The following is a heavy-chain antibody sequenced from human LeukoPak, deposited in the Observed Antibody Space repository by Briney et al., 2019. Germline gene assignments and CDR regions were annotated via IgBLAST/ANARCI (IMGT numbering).Heavy chain of an antibody. V-gene: IGHV3-74*01. CDR2: ISPTGSTT. D-gene: IGHD6-6*01. CDR3: ARGPNSNWSGLDF. Sequence: GGSLRLSCAASGFTFSNYWMHWARQLPGKGLVWVSRISPTGSTTSYADSVKGRFTVSRDNAKNTLYLQVNNLRAEDTAVYYCARGPNSNWSGLDFWGQGTLLTVSS. CDR1: GFTFSNYW. J-gene: IGHJ4*02.